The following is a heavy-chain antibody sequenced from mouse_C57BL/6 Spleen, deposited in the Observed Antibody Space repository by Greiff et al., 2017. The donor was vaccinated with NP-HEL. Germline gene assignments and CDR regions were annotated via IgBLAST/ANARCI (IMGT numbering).Heavy chain of an antibody. D-gene: IGHD2-1*01. CDR3: ASGGNYDYFDY. CDR1: GYAFTNYL. V-gene: IGHV1-54*01. Sequence: VQLKESGAELVRPGTSVKVSCKASGYAFTNYLIEWVKQRPGQGLEWIGVINPGSGGTNYNEKFKGKATLTADKSSSTAYMQLSSLTSEDSAVYFCASGGNYDYFDYWGQGTTLTVSS. CDR2: INPGSGGT. J-gene: IGHJ2*01.